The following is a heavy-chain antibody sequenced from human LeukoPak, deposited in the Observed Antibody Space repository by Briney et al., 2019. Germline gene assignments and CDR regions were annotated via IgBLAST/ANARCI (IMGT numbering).Heavy chain of an antibody. V-gene: IGHV4-59*08. CDR2: IYYSGST. J-gene: IGHJ2*01. CDR3: ARHPDPSTVAKLYWYFDL. Sequence: SETLSLTCTVSGGSISSYYWSWIRQPPGKGLEWTGYIYYSGSTNYNPSLKSRVTISVDTSKNQFSLKLSSVTAADTAVYYCARHPDPSTVAKLYWYFDLWGRGTLVTVSS. CDR1: GGSISSYY. D-gene: IGHD5-12*01.